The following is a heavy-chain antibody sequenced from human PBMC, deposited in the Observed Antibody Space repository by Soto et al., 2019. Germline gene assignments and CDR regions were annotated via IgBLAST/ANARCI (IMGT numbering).Heavy chain of an antibody. J-gene: IGHJ5*02. Sequence: GGSLRLSCAASGFTFSSYAMSWVRQAPGKGLEWVSAISGSGGSTYYADSVKGRSTISRDNSKNTLYLQMNSLRAEDTAVYYCAKDLEGLGYSSSWSPYNWFDPWGQGTLVTVSS. CDR2: ISGSGGST. CDR1: GFTFSSYA. V-gene: IGHV3-23*01. CDR3: AKDLEGLGYSSSWSPYNWFDP. D-gene: IGHD6-13*01.